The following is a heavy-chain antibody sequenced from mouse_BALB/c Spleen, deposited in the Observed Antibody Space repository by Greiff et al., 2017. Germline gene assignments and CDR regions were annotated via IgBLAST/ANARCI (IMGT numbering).Heavy chain of an antibody. CDR1: GFTFSSYT. CDR2: ISSGGSYT. V-gene: IGHV5-6-4*01. CDR3: TRGSDGNYVNYAMDY. J-gene: IGHJ4*01. D-gene: IGHD2-1*01. Sequence: DVKLVESGGGLVKPGGSLKLSCAASGFTFSSYTMSWVRQTPEKRLEWVATISSGGSYTYYPDSVKGRFTISRDNAKNTLYLQMSSLKSEDTAMYYCTRGSDGNYVNYAMDYWGQGTSVTVSS.